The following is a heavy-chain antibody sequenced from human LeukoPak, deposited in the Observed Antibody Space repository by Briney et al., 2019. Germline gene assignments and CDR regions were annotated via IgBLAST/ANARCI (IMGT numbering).Heavy chain of an antibody. J-gene: IGHJ4*02. CDR1: GVAFSDYY. D-gene: IGHD5-12*01. CDR2: MIQSGSS. CDR3: ARGNIVATILGGLHGTTAFDF. V-gene: IGHV4-34*01. Sequence: SETLSLTCGVSGVAFSDYYWRWIRQAPGKGLEWIGEMIQSGSSNYNPSLRSRVTISGDTSRNQFSLKLNSLTAADTAVYYCARGNIVATILGGLHGTTAFDFWGQGILVTVSS.